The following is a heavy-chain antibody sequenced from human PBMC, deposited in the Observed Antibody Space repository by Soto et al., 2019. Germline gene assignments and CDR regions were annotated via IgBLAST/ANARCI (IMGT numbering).Heavy chain of an antibody. V-gene: IGHV1-69*01. J-gene: IGHJ6*02. Sequence: QVQLVQSGAEVKKPGSSVKVSCKASGGTFSSYAISWVRQAPGQGLEWMGGIIPIFGTANYAQKFQGRVTITADESTSTAYMELSSLRSEDTAVYYCARRAWGEWLSGVYYGMDVWGQGTTVTVSS. D-gene: IGHD3-3*01. CDR2: IIPIFGTA. CDR3: ARRAWGEWLSGVYYGMDV. CDR1: GGTFSSYA.